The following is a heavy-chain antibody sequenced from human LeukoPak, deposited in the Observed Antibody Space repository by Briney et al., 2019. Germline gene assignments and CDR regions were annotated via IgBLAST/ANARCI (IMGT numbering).Heavy chain of an antibody. Sequence: ASVKVSCKASGYTFTSYGISWVRQAPGQGLEWMGWISAYNGNTNYAQKLQGRVTMTTDTSTSTAYMELRSLRSDDTAVYYCARTAARIAAAGPWTYNWFDPWGQGTLVTVSS. CDR3: ARTAARIAAAGPWTYNWFDP. CDR1: GYTFTSYG. CDR2: ISAYNGNT. V-gene: IGHV1-18*01. J-gene: IGHJ5*02. D-gene: IGHD6-13*01.